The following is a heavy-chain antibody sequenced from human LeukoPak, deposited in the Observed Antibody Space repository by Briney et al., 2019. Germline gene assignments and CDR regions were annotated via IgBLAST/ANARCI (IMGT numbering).Heavy chain of an antibody. Sequence: KASETLSLTCTVSGGSINSGGYYWSWIRQHSGKGLEWIGHIHYSGSTYYSPSLKSRVTISIDTSNDQFSLKLSSVTAGDTAVYYCARNSGSGTYYNYGYWGQGTLVTVSS. V-gene: IGHV4-31*03. CDR2: IHYSGST. J-gene: IGHJ4*02. CDR1: GGSINSGGYY. CDR3: ARNSGSGTYYNYGY. D-gene: IGHD3-10*01.